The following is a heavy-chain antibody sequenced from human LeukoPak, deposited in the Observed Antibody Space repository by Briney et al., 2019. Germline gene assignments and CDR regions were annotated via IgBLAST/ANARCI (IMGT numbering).Heavy chain of an antibody. CDR1: GFTFSSYA. V-gene: IGHV3-30-3*01. D-gene: IGHD3-10*01. CDR3: ARDFWAFGELFYFDY. J-gene: IGHJ4*02. CDR2: TSYDGSNK. Sequence: PGGSLRLSCAASGFTFSSYAMHWVRQAPGKGLEWVAVTSYDGSNKYYADSVKGRFTISRDNSKNTLYLQMNSLRAEDTAVYYCARDFWAFGELFYFDYWGQGTLVTVSS.